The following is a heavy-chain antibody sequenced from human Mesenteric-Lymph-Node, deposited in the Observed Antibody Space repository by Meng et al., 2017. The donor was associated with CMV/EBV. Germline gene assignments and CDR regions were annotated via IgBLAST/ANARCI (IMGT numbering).Heavy chain of an antibody. Sequence: GESLKISCAASGFTFNNFALHWVRQAPGKGLEWVAVISYDGSNKYYADSVKGRFTISRDNSKNTLYLQMNSLRAEDTAVYYCARGIVVVVAAAGFDYWGQGTLVTVSS. CDR2: ISYDGSNK. CDR1: GFTFNNFA. D-gene: IGHD2-15*01. J-gene: IGHJ4*02. V-gene: IGHV3-30-3*01. CDR3: ARGIVVVVAAAGFDY.